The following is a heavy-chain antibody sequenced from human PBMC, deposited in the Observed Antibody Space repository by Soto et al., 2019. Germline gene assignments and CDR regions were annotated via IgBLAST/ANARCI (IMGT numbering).Heavy chain of an antibody. Sequence: GGSLRLSCAASGFTFSEYAMTWVRQAPGKGLEWVSVIGGAGSNIYYADSVEGRFTVSRDDSKNTLYLTMDSLRVDDSAVYDCAKDCVNRNCVYDPLDIWCTGKMVTV. CDR1: GFTFSEYA. CDR2: IGGAGSNI. D-gene: IGHD2-8*01. CDR3: AKDCVNRNCVYDPLDI. J-gene: IGHJ3*02. V-gene: IGHV3-23*01.